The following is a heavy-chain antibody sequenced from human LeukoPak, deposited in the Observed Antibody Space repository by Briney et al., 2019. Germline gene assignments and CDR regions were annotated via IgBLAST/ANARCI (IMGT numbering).Heavy chain of an antibody. CDR1: GYSIRSGYY. V-gene: IGHV4-38-2*01. D-gene: IGHD4-17*01. Sequence: SETLSLTCAVSGYSIRSGYYWGWIRQPPGKGLEWIASIDHSGNTYYNPSLKSRVTISVDTSKNQFSLKLSSVTAADTAVYYCARVYGDYGVDYWGQGTLVTVSS. CDR2: IDHSGNT. J-gene: IGHJ4*02. CDR3: ARVYGDYGVDY.